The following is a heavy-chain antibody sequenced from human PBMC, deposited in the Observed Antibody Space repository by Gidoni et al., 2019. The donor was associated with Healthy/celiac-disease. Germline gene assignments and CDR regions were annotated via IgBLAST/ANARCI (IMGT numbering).Heavy chain of an antibody. CDR2: ISGSGGST. J-gene: IGHJ4*02. D-gene: IGHD3-3*01. V-gene: IGHV3-23*01. CDR1: GFTFSSYA. Sequence: EVQLLESGGGLVQPGGSLRLSCAASGFTFSSYAMSWVRQAPGKGLEWVSAISGSGGSTYYADSVKGRFTISRDNSKNTLYLQMNSLRAEDTAVYYCATQSRITIFGVVTTLIDYWGQGTLVTVSS. CDR3: ATQSRITIFGVVTTLIDY.